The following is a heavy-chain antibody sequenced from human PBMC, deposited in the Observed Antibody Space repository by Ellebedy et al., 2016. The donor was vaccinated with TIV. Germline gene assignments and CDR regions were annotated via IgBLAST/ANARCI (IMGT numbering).Heavy chain of an antibody. V-gene: IGHV3-11*01. CDR3: ERLGVIAAAGASDY. CDR2: ISYSGDLM. Sequence: GESLKISCAASGFTFSGYYMSWFRQAPGKGPEWVSYISYSGDLMYYADSVKGRFTTSRDNAENSLYLQMNSLRAEDTAVYYCERLGVIAAAGASDYWGQGTLVIVSS. J-gene: IGHJ4*02. CDR1: GFTFSGYY. D-gene: IGHD6-13*01.